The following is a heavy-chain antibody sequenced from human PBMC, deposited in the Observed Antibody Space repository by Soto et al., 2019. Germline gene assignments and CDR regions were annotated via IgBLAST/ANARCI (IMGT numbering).Heavy chain of an antibody. CDR2: IYYSGST. J-gene: IGHJ5*02. CDR3: ARMVTYYDFRWFDP. V-gene: IGHV4-30-4*01. Sequence: SETLSLTCTVSGGSISSGDYYWSWIRQPPGKGLEWIGYIYYSGSTYYNPSLKSRVTISVDTSKNQSSLKLSSVTAADTAVYYCARMVTYYDFRWFDPWGQGTLVTVSS. D-gene: IGHD3-3*01. CDR1: GGSISSGDYY.